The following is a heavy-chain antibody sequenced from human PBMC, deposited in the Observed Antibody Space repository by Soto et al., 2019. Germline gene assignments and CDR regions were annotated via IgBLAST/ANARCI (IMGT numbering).Heavy chain of an antibody. J-gene: IGHJ5*02. Sequence: SETLFLTCTGTDGSNIPYYCSSIRQPPGKGLEWVGYIYYGGTSSYNPSLKSRVTIALETSKSQISLRLTSVTAADTAVYYCARLGAYYHSLDPWGPGTLVTVSS. D-gene: IGHD2-21*01. CDR2: IYYGGTS. V-gene: IGHV4-59*08. CDR3: ARLGAYYHSLDP. CDR1: DGSNIPYY.